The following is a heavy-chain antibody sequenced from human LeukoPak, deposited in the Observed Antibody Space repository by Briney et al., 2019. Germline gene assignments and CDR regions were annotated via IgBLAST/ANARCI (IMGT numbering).Heavy chain of an antibody. CDR1: GFTFSSNG. CDR2: IRYGGNDE. D-gene: IGHD3-3*01. CDR3: ASPIGGQMGGY. Sequence: PGGSLRLSCAASGFTFSSNGMHWVRPTPGKGLEWVSFIRYGGNDERYADSVKGRFTISRDNSKNTLFLQMNSLRGEDTAVYYCASPIGGQMGGYWGQGTLVTVSS. J-gene: IGHJ4*02. V-gene: IGHV3-30*02.